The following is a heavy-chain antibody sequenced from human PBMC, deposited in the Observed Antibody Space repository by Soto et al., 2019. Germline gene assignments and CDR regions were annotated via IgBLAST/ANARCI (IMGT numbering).Heavy chain of an antibody. V-gene: IGHV3-48*02. D-gene: IGHD1-26*01. CDR3: SRGDEGILPPPNLFDP. CDR1: GVNLRSDS. Sequence: GGALRSSVAGPGVNLRSDSLNWVRPATRQGLEWVSYISSSSSTIYYADSVKGRFTISRDNAKNSLYLQMNSLRDEDTAVYYCSRGDEGILPPPNLFDPWGQGTLVTVSS. J-gene: IGHJ5*02. CDR2: ISSSSSTI.